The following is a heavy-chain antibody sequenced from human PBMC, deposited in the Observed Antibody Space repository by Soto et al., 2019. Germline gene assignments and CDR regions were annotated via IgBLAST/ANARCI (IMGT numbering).Heavy chain of an antibody. CDR1: GYTFTSYY. CDR2: INSSGGIT. D-gene: IGHD3-22*01. CDR3: ARDRGARSGYYYTNELDY. V-gene: IGHV1-46*01. J-gene: IGHJ4*01. Sequence: GASVKVSCKASGYTFTSYYMHWVRQAPGQGLEWMGIINSSGGITNYAQKLQGRVTMTRDTSTSTVYMELSSLRSEDTAVYYCARDRGARSGYYYTNELDYWGQGTLVTVSS.